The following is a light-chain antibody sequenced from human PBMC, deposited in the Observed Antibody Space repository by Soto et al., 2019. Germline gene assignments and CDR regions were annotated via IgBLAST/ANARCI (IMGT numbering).Light chain of an antibody. Sequence: QSALAQPASVSGSPGQSNTISCSGTSSDVGSYDHVAWYQQFPGKTPKLMIYEVSNRPSGVSSRFSGSKSGNTASLTISGLQAEDEADYYCISYTGSSTSYVFGSGTKVTVL. V-gene: IGLV2-14*01. J-gene: IGLJ1*01. CDR1: SSDVGSYDH. CDR2: EVS. CDR3: ISYTGSSTSYV.